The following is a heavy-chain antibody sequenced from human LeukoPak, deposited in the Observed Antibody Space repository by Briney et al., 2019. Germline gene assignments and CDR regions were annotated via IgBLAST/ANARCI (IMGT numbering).Heavy chain of an antibody. CDR2: IYYSAST. CDR1: GGSISSGGYY. V-gene: IGHV4-31*03. J-gene: IGHJ6*02. CDR3: AREALRATYGMDG. Sequence: PSQTLSLTCTVSGGSISSGGYYWSWIRQHPGKGLGWIGNIYYSASTPYNPSVKSRLTISVDTSKNQFSLKLSSVTVADTAMYYCAREALRATYGMDGWGQGTTVTVSS.